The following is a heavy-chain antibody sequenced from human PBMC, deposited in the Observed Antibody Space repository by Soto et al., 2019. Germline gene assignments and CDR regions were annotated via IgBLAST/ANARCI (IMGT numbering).Heavy chain of an antibody. CDR3: ARDRRGAAAGPNWFDP. Sequence: QVQLVQSGAEVKKPGSSVKVSCKASGGTFSSYAISWVRQAPGQGLERMGGIIPIFGTANYAQKFQGRVTITADKSTSTAYMELSSLRSEDTAVYCCARDRRGAAAGPNWFDPWGQGTLVTVSS. CDR1: GGTFSSYA. J-gene: IGHJ5*02. V-gene: IGHV1-69*06. D-gene: IGHD6-13*01. CDR2: IIPIFGTA.